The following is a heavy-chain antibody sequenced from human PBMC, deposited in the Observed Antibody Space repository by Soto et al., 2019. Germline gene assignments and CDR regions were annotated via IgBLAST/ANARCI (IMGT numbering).Heavy chain of an antibody. CDR1: GITFSSYW. CDR3: ARDSEDYSRGYSYGYGDY. CDR2: INSDGSST. V-gene: IGHV3-74*01. D-gene: IGHD5-18*01. Sequence: GGSLRLSCAASGITFSSYWMHWVRQAPGKGLVWVSRINSDGSSTSYADSVKGRFTISRDNAKKTLYLQMNSLRAEDTAVYYCARDSEDYSRGYSYGYGDYWGQGTLVTVSS. J-gene: IGHJ4*02.